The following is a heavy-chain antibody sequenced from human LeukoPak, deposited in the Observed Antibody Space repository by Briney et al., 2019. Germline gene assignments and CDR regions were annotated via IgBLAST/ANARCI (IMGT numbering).Heavy chain of an antibody. CDR3: ARHAFSSSSFDY. J-gene: IGHJ4*02. D-gene: IGHD6-6*01. Sequence: SETLSLTCTVSGGSISSYYWSWIRQPPGKGLEWIGYIYTSGSTNYDPSLKSRVTISVDTSKNQFSLKLSSVTAADTAVYYCARHAFSSSSFDYWGPGTLVTVSS. CDR1: GGSISSYY. V-gene: IGHV4-4*09. CDR2: IYTSGST.